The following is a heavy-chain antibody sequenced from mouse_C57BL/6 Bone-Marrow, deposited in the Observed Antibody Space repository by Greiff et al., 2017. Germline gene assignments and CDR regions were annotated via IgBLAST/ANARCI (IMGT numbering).Heavy chain of an antibody. Sequence: VQLQQSVAELVRPGASVKLSCTASGFNIKNTYMNWVKQRPEQGLEWIGRIDPANGNTKYAPKFQCKATITADTASNTAYLQLSSLTSEDTAIYYCVYYDYDGAYWGQGTLVTVSA. V-gene: IGHV14-3*01. J-gene: IGHJ3*01. CDR1: GFNIKNTY. CDR2: IDPANGNT. CDR3: VYYDYDGAY. D-gene: IGHD2-4*01.